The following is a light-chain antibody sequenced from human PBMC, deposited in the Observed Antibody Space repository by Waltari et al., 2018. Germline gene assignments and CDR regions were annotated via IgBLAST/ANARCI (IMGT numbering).Light chain of an antibody. CDR2: EVT. CDR1: GSDIGGYNY. V-gene: IGLV2-8*01. J-gene: IGLJ2*01. Sequence: QSALTQPPSASGSPGQSVTISCPGTGSDIGGYNYSSWYQQHPGQAPKLMIYEVTKRPSGVPDRFSGSKSGNTASLTVSGLQAEDEAYYYCSSYADNKGVFGGGTKLTVL. CDR3: SSYADNKGV.